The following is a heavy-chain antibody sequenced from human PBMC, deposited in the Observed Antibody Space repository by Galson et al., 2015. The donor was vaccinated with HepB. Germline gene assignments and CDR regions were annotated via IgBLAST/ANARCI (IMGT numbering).Heavy chain of an antibody. D-gene: IGHD7-27*01. V-gene: IGHV3-48*04. CDR2: IRSSSTTI. J-gene: IGHJ4*02. CDR3: ARDRRPGVFDY. CDR1: GFTFSNYS. Sequence: SLRLSCAASGFTFSNYSMNWVRQAPGKGLEWVSSIRSSSTTIYYADSVKGRFTVSRDNAKNSLYLQMNSLRAEDTAVYFCARDRRPGVFDYWGQGTLVTVSS.